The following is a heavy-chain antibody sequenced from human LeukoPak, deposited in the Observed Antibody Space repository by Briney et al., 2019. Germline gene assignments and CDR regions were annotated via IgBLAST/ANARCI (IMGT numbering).Heavy chain of an antibody. V-gene: IGHV3-23*01. CDR2: ISGSGGNT. J-gene: IGHJ4*02. Sequence: PGGSLRLSCAASKFTFSKYWMSWVRQAPGKGLEWVSGISGSGGNTYYTDSVRGRLSISRDNSKNTLYLQVNSLRAEDTAVYYCAKGRTEGGTLALDYWGQGTLVTVSS. CDR3: AKGRTEGGTLALDY. D-gene: IGHD6-19*01. CDR1: KFTFSKYW.